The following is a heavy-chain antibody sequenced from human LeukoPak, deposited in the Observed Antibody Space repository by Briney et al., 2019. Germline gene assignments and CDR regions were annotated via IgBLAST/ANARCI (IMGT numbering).Heavy chain of an antibody. Sequence: GGSLRLSCAASGFTFSSYGMHWVRQAPGKGLEWVAFIRYDGSNKYYADSVKGRFTISRDNYKNTLYLQMSSLRVEDTAVYYCAGRNSYAYRLAGLDVFDIWGQGTMVAVSS. CDR2: IRYDGSNK. V-gene: IGHV3-30*02. D-gene: IGHD3-16*01. CDR3: AGRNSYAYRLAGLDVFDI. J-gene: IGHJ3*02. CDR1: GFTFSSYG.